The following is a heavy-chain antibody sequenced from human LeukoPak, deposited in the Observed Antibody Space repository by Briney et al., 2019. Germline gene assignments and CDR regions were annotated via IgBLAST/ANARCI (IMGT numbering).Heavy chain of an antibody. Sequence: PGGSLRLSCAASGFTFSDSYMSWIRQAPGKGLEWLSFISSGGSPIKYADSVKGRFTISRDDATNSLYLQMNSLRAEDTAVYYCATSNLYFYNCGQGTLVTVSS. D-gene: IGHD1-14*01. CDR1: GFTFSDSY. J-gene: IGHJ4*02. V-gene: IGHV3-11*04. CDR3: ATSNLYFYN. CDR2: ISSGGSPI.